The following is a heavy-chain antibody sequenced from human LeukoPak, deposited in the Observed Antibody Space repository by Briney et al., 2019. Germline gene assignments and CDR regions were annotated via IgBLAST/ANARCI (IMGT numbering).Heavy chain of an antibody. J-gene: IGHJ4*02. CDR2: IYYSGST. CDR3: ARTNQPFDY. D-gene: IGHD2-2*01. Sequence: PSETLSLTCTVSGGSISSSRYYWGWIRQPPGKGLEWIGSIYYSGSTYYNPSLKSRVTISVDTSKNQFSLKLSSVTAADTAVYYCARTNQPFDYWGQGTLVTVSS. V-gene: IGHV4-39*01. CDR1: GGSISSSRYY.